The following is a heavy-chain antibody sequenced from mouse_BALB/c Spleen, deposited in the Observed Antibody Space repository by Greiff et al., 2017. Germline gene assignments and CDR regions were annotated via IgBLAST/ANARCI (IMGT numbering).Heavy chain of an antibody. CDR3: ARDYYYGSEYFDV. J-gene: IGHJ1*01. D-gene: IGHD1-1*01. V-gene: IGHV3-6*02. CDR2: ISYDGSN. Sequence: EVKLQESGPGLVKPSQSLSLTCSVTGYSITSGYYWNWIRQFPGNKLEWMGYISYDGSNNYNPSLKNRISITRDTSKNQFFLRLNSVTTEDTATYYCARDYYYGSEYFDVWGAGTTVTVSS. CDR1: GYSITSGYY.